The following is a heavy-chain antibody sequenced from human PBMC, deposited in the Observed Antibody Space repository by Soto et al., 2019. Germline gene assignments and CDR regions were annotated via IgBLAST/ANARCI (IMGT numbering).Heavy chain of an antibody. J-gene: IGHJ4*02. CDR1: GGSLSGYY. CDR2: INHSGST. Sequence: PPETLSLTCAVYGGSLSGYYWSWIRQPPGKGLEWIGEINHSGSTNYNPSLKSRVTISVDTSKNQFSLKLSSVTAADTAVYYCARGPRNWNYSFDYWGQGTLVTVSS. CDR3: ARGPRNWNYSFDY. D-gene: IGHD1-7*01. V-gene: IGHV4-34*01.